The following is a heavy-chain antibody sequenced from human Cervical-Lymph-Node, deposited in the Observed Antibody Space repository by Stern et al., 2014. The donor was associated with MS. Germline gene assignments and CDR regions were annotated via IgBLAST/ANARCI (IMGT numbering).Heavy chain of an antibody. V-gene: IGHV5-51*03. D-gene: IGHD1-1*01. Sequence: EVQLVESGAEVKKPRDSLKISCKGSGYTFSKNWIAWVRQRPGKGLEWMGIIYPGDSDTRYSPSFQGQVTMSADQAFHPAYLPWNSLKAPAPPFYSGATPPPRRNSNDPNFGLDVWGQGTTVTVSS. J-gene: IGHJ6*02. CDR1: GYTFSKNW. CDR3: ATPPPRRNSNDPNFGLDV. CDR2: IYPGDSDT.